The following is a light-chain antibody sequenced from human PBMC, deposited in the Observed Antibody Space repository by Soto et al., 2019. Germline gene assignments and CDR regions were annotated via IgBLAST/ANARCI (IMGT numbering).Light chain of an antibody. CDR1: GNDVGGYNF. CDR3: TSYAGSSNFVV. CDR2: EVY. J-gene: IGLJ7*01. V-gene: IGLV2-8*01. Sequence: QSALTQPPSASGSPGQSVTISCTGTGNDVGGYNFVSWYQQHPGKAPKLMIYEVYKRASGVPDRFSGFKSGNTASLIVSGLQAEDEADYYCTSYAGSSNFVVSGGGTQLTVL.